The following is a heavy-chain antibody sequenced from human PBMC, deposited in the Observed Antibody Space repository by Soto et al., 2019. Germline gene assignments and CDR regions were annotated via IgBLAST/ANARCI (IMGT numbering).Heavy chain of an antibody. V-gene: IGHV3-13*01. Sequence: GGSLRLSCVASGFTFSSYDMHWVRQATGKGLEWVSAIGTAGDTYYPGSVKGRFTISRENAKNSLYLQMNSLRAGDTAVYYCARESWGSNAFDIWGQGTMVTVSS. CDR3: ARESWGSNAFDI. CDR2: IGTAGDT. J-gene: IGHJ3*02. D-gene: IGHD7-27*01. CDR1: GFTFSSYD.